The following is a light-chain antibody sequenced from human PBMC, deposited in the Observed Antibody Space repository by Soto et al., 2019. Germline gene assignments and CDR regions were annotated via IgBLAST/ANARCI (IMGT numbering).Light chain of an antibody. J-gene: IGKJ2*01. Sequence: EIVLTQSPGTLSLSPGETATLSCGASQRLSSNSLAWYQQRPGQAPRLLIYGASSGATGIPDRFSGSGSGTDFTLTISRLEPKDFAVYYCQQYGTSPYTFGQGTKLEIK. CDR1: QRLSSNS. CDR3: QQYGTSPYT. CDR2: GAS. V-gene: IGKV3-20*01.